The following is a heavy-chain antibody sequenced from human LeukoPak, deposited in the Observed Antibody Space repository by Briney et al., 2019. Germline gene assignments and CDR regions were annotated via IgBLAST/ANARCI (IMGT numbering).Heavy chain of an antibody. CDR3: AKSGFLEWYFDS. D-gene: IGHD3-3*01. CDR2: IYVSGNT. CDR1: GDSVSSDSYY. J-gene: IGHJ4*02. V-gene: IGHV4-61*02. Sequence: SQTLSLTCTVSGDSVSSDSYYWSWVRQPAGKGLEWIGRIYVSGNTDYSPSLESRATISVDTSKNQFSLRLSSVTAADTAVYYCAKSGFLEWYFDSWGQGTLVTVSS.